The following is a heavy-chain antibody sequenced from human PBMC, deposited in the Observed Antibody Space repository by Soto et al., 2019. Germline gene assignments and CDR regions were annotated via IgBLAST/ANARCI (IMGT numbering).Heavy chain of an antibody. J-gene: IGHJ5*02. CDR2: INAGNGNT. CDR3: ARDGIAAAGTSWFDP. CDR1: GYTFTSHA. Sequence: QVQLVQSGAEEKKPGASVKVSCKASGYTFTSHAMHWVRQAPGQRLERMGWINAGNGNTQYSQKFQGRVTITTDTSASTAYVELSSLRSEDTAVYYCARDGIAAAGTSWFDPWGQGTLVTVSS. D-gene: IGHD6-13*01. V-gene: IGHV1-3*05.